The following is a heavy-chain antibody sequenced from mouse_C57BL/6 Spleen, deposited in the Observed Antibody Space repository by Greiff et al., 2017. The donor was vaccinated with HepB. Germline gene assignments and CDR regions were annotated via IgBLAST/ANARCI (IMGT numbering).Heavy chain of an antibody. J-gene: IGHJ3*01. CDR3: ARPPYDYDGAWFAY. CDR2: ISNGGGST. D-gene: IGHD2-4*01. V-gene: IGHV5-12*01. CDR1: GFTFSDYY. Sequence: EVMLVDSGGGLVQPGGSLKLSCAASGFTFSDYYMYWVRQTPEKRLEWVAYISNGGGSTYYPDTVKGRFTISRDNAKNPLYLQLSRLKSEDTAMYYCARPPYDYDGAWFAYWGQGTLVTVSA.